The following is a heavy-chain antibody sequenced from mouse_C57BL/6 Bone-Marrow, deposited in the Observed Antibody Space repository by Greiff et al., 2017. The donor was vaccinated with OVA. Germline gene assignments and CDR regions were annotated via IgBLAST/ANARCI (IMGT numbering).Heavy chain of an antibody. Sequence: EVKLMESGGGLVQPGGSLSLSCAASGFTFTDYYMSWVRQPPGKALEWLGFIRNKANGYTTEYSASVKGRFTISRDNSQSILYLQMNALRAEDSATYYCARYFLYDYDGYWYFDVWGTGTTVTVSS. CDR2: IRNKANGYTT. J-gene: IGHJ1*03. CDR1: GFTFTDYY. CDR3: ARYFLYDYDGYWYFDV. V-gene: IGHV7-3*01. D-gene: IGHD2-4*01.